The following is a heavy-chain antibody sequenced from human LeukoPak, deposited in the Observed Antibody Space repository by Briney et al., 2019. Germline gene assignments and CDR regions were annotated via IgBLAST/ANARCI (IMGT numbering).Heavy chain of an antibody. V-gene: IGHV3-7*04. CDR3: ARGLTTGGEFDY. Sequence: GGSLRLSCVASGFIFRNYWMSWVRQAPGKGLKSVANINHDGGDKNYVDSVKGRFTISRDNAKSSLYLQMNSLRAEDTAVYYCARGLTTGGEFDYWGQGTLVTVSS. D-gene: IGHD4-17*01. J-gene: IGHJ4*02. CDR1: GFIFRNYW. CDR2: INHDGGDK.